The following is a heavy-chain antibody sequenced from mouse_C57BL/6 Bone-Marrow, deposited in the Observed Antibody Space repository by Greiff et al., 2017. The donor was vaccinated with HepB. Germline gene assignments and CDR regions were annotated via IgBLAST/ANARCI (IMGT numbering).Heavy chain of an antibody. CDR1: GYTFTSYW. D-gene: IGHD1-1*01. CDR3: ARSRSYGSSWFAY. J-gene: IGHJ3*01. Sequence: QVQLQQPGAELVRPGTSVKLSCKASGYTFTSYWMHWVKQRPGQGLEWIGVIDPSDSYTNYNQKFKGKATLTVDTSSSTAYMQLSSLTSEDSAVYYCARSRSYGSSWFAYWGQGTLVTVSA. CDR2: IDPSDSYT. V-gene: IGHV1-59*01.